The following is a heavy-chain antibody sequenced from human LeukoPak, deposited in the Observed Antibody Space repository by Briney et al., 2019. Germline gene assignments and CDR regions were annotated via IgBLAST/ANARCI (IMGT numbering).Heavy chain of an antibody. CDR3: ARRSHPTTALAGGAFDI. Sequence: SETLSLTCTVSGGSISSYYWSWIRQSPVKGLEWVGYIYSSGSTNYNPSLKSRVTISVDTSKNQFSLKLNSVTAADTAVYYCARRSHPTTALAGGAFDIWGQGTMVTVSS. J-gene: IGHJ3*02. CDR1: GGSISSYY. CDR2: IYSSGST. D-gene: IGHD4-17*01. V-gene: IGHV4-59*12.